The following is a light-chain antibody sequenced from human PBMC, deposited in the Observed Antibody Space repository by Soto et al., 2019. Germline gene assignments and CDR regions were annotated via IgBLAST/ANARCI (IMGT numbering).Light chain of an antibody. J-gene: IGKJ4*01. Sequence: EIMMTQSPATLSVSPGERATLSCRASQSVSSSLAWYQQKPGQAPRLLIYGASTRATGIPARFSGSGSGTEFTLTINSLQSEDFAVYYCQQYIRWPLTFGGGTKVDIK. CDR3: QQYIRWPLT. CDR2: GAS. V-gene: IGKV3-15*01. CDR1: QSVSSS.